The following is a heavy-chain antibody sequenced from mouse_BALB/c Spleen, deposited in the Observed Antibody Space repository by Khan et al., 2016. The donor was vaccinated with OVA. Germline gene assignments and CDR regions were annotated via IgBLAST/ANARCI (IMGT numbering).Heavy chain of an antibody. CDR3: ARDGYRYNYAKDN. CDR2: ISSSGST. V-gene: IGHV3-2*02. CDR1: GYSITSDYA. Sequence: EVELVESGPGLVKPSQSLSLTCTVTGYSITSDYAWNLLRPFPGNKLEWVGYISSSGSTNYNPALTSLISITRDPSKNHFFLQLNSVTTENTATYYCARDGYRYNYAKDNWGQGTSVTVSS. J-gene: IGHJ4*01. D-gene: IGHD2-3*01.